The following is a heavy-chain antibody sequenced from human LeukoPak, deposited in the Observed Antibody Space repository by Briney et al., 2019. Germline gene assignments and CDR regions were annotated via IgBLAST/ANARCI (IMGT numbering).Heavy chain of an antibody. CDR2: VNPRGGTT. D-gene: IGHD3-22*01. Sequence: ASVKVSCKASGYTFTSYFMYWVRQAPGQGLEWMGLVNPRGGTTRYAQKFQGRVTMTRDTSTSTVYMELSSLRSEDTAMYYCARDRTHYYDSSGYYSRWEYWGQGTLVTVSS. CDR1: GYTFTSYF. J-gene: IGHJ4*02. CDR3: ARDRTHYYDSSGYYSRWEY. V-gene: IGHV1-46*01.